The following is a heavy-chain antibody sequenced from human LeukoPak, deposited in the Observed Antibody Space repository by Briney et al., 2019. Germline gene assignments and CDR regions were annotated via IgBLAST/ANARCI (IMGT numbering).Heavy chain of an antibody. CDR2: ISTSGRAI. V-gene: IGHV3-48*02. Sequence: PGGSLRLSCAASGFTFSNYNINWVRQAPGKGLEWVSYISTSGRAIFYADSVKGRFTISRDNAKNSLFLQMDSLRDEDTAVYYCARDLYGDYGFDIWGQGTMVTVSS. CDR1: GFTFSNYN. D-gene: IGHD4-17*01. CDR3: ARDLYGDYGFDI. J-gene: IGHJ3*02.